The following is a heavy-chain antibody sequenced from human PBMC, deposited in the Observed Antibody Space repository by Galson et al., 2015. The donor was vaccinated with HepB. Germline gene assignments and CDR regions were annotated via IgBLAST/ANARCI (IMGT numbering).Heavy chain of an antibody. V-gene: IGHV3-23*01. Sequence: SLRLSCAASGFTFSSYAMSWVRQAPGKGLDWVSTISDSGGSTYYADSVKGQFTISRDNSKNTLYLQMNSLRAEDTAVYYCAKHYGNSWYRFDYWGQGTLVIVSS. CDR2: ISDSGGST. J-gene: IGHJ4*02. D-gene: IGHD6-13*01. CDR1: GFTFSSYA. CDR3: AKHYGNSWYRFDY.